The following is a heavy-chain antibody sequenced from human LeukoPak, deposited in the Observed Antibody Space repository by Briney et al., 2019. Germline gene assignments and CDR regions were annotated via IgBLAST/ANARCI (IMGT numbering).Heavy chain of an antibody. D-gene: IGHD6-13*01. CDR1: GGSISSYY. Sequence: SETLSLTCTVSGGSISSYYWSWIRQPPGKGLEWIGYIYYSGSTNYNPSLKSRVTISVDTSKNQFSLKLSSVTAADTAVYYCARGGIAAAGHQSYNWFDPWGQGTLVTVSS. CDR2: IYYSGST. CDR3: ARGGIAAAGHQSYNWFDP. V-gene: IGHV4-59*01. J-gene: IGHJ5*02.